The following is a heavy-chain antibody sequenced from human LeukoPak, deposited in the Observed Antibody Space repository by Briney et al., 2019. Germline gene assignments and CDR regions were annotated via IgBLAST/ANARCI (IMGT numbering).Heavy chain of an antibody. Sequence: GGSLRLSCAASGFTFSIYSMNWVRQAPGKGLEWVSSISSSSSYIYYADSVKGRFTISRDNAKNSLYLQMNSLRAEDTAVYYCARDLMVRGRFGFDPWGQGTLVTVSS. D-gene: IGHD3-10*01. J-gene: IGHJ5*02. V-gene: IGHV3-21*01. CDR3: ARDLMVRGRFGFDP. CDR2: ISSSSSYI. CDR1: GFTFSIYS.